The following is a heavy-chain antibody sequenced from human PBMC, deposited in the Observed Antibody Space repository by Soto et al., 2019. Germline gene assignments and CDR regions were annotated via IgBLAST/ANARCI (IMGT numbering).Heavy chain of an antibody. Sequence: EVQLLESGGGLVQPGGSLRLSCAASGFIFGTYAMSWVRQAPGKGLEWVSAVTDSGGSTYYAGSVKGRFTISRDNFKNTLYLQMNSLRAEDTAVYYCVRGKEGDYVFDYWGQGTLVTVSS. CDR2: VTDSGGST. CDR1: GFIFGTYA. V-gene: IGHV3-23*01. J-gene: IGHJ4*02. CDR3: VRGKEGDYVFDY. D-gene: IGHD4-17*01.